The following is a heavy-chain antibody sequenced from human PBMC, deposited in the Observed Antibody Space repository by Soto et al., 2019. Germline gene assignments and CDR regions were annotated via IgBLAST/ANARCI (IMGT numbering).Heavy chain of an antibody. CDR1: CYTFTRYG. V-gene: IGHV1-18*01. CDR3: ARDLHSGWYVGI. CDR2: ISAYNGNT. D-gene: IGHD6-19*01. Sequence: ASVKVSCKASCYTFTRYGISWVRQAPGQGLEWMGWISAYNGNTNYAQKLQGRVTMTTDTSTSTAYMELRSLRSDDTAVYYCARDLHSGWYVGIWGQGTMVTVSS. J-gene: IGHJ3*02.